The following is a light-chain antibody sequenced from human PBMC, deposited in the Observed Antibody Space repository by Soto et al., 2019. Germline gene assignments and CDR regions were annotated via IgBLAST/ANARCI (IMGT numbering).Light chain of an antibody. Sequence: QSVLTQPASVSGSPGRSITISCTGTGSDVGTYNRVSWYQQPPGTAPKLIIYEVRNRPSGVSNRFSGSKSGNTAYLTISGLQAEDEADYFCNSYTTRSTYVFGTGTKVTVL. CDR1: GSDVGTYNR. J-gene: IGLJ1*01. V-gene: IGLV2-14*01. CDR3: NSYTTRSTYV. CDR2: EVR.